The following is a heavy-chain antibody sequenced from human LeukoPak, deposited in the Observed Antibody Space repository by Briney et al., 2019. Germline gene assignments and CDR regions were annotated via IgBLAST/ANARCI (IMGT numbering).Heavy chain of an antibody. J-gene: IGHJ4*02. CDR3: ARAPDFWSGYYDVN. V-gene: IGHV3-53*04. CDR2: IYSGGST. Sequence: PGGSLRLSCAASGFTFSSYAMSWVRQAPGKGLEWVSVIYSGGSTYYADSVKGRFTISRHNSKNTLYLQMNSLRAEDTAVYYCARAPDFWSGYYDVNWGQGTLVTVSS. CDR1: GFTFSSYA. D-gene: IGHD3-3*01.